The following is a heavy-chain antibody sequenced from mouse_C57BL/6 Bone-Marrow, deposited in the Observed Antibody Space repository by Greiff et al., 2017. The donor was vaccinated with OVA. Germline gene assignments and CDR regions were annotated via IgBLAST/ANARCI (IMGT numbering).Heavy chain of an antibody. Sequence: QVQLQQSVAELVRPGASVKLSCTASGFNIKNTYMHWVKQRPGQGLEWIGRIHPSDSDTNYNQKFKGKATLTVDKSSSTAYMQLSSLTSEDSAVYYCAIEASSLYYFDYWGQGTTLTVSS. J-gene: IGHJ2*01. V-gene: IGHV1-74*01. D-gene: IGHD1-1*01. CDR3: AIEASSLYYFDY. CDR1: GFNIKNTY. CDR2: IHPSDSDT.